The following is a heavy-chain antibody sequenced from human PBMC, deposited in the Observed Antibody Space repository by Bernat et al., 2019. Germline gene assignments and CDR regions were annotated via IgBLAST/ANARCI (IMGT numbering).Heavy chain of an antibody. Sequence: QVQLQQSGPGLVKPSQTLSLTCAISGDSVSSNSAAWNWIRQSPSRGLEWLGRTYYRSKWSNDYAVSVKTRIPINPTTSTSQFSLQLNSVTPENTAVYYCARFRSDYYYYGMDVWGRGTPVTVSS. V-gene: IGHV6-1*01. CDR1: GDSVSSNSAA. CDR3: ARFRSDYYYYGMDV. CDR2: TYYRSKWSN. D-gene: IGHD3-3*01. J-gene: IGHJ6*02.